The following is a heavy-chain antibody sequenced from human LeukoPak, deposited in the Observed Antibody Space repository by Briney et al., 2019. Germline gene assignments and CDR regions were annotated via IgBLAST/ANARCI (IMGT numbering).Heavy chain of an antibody. D-gene: IGHD3-16*02. CDR1: GFTFSNYW. J-gene: IGHJ4*02. V-gene: IGHV3-7*01. Sequence: GGSLRLSCAASGFTFSNYWMSWVRQAPGKGLEWVANIKQDGSEKYYVDSVKGRFTISRDNAKNSLYLQMNSLRAEDTAVYYCARGTAGVVYDYVWGNYRPTFFDYWGQGTLVAVSS. CDR2: IKQDGSEK. CDR3: ARGTAGVVYDYVWGNYRPTFFDY.